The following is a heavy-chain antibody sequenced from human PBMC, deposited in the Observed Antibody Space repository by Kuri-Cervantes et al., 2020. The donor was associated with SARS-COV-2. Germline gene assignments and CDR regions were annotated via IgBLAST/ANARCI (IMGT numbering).Heavy chain of an antibody. Sequence: SVKVSCKASGYTFTSYGISWVRQAPGQGLEWMGRISAYNGNTNYAQKLQGRVTMTTDTSTSTAYMELRSLRSDDTAVYYCARHTAMTTLYGWFDPWGQGTLVTVSS. D-gene: IGHD4-11*01. V-gene: IGHV1-18*04. CDR1: GYTFTSYG. J-gene: IGHJ5*02. CDR3: ARHTAMTTLYGWFDP. CDR2: ISAYNGNT.